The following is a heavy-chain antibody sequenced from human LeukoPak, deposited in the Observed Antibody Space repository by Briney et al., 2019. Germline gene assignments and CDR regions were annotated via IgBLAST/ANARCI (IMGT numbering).Heavy chain of an antibody. J-gene: IGHJ3*02. Sequence: ASVKVSFKASGYTFTGYYMHWVRQAPGQGLEWMGWINPNSGGTNYAQKFQGRVTMTRDTSISTAYMELSRLRSDDTAVYYCARDSGPGRENAFDIWGQGTMVTVSS. CDR2: INPNSGGT. CDR1: GYTFTGYY. CDR3: ARDSGPGRENAFDI. V-gene: IGHV1-2*02. D-gene: IGHD3-10*01.